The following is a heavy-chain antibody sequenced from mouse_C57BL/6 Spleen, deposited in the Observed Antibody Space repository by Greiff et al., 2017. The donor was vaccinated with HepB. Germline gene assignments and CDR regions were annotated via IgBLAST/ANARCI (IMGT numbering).Heavy chain of an antibody. Sequence: EVKLMESGPGLVKPSQSLSLTCSVTGYSITSGYYWNWIRQFPGNKLEWMGYISYDGSNNYNPSLKNRISITRDTSKNQFFLKLNSVTTEDTATYYCARGADYDGYYYAMDYWGQGTSVTVSS. D-gene: IGHD2-4*01. CDR3: ARGADYDGYYYAMDY. J-gene: IGHJ4*01. CDR2: ISYDGSN. CDR1: GYSITSGYY. V-gene: IGHV3-6*01.